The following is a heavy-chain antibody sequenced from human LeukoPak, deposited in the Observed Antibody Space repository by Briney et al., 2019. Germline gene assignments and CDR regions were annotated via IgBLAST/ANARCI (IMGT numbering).Heavy chain of an antibody. J-gene: IGHJ6*03. D-gene: IGHD3-3*01. CDR1: GFTFSSYW. Sequence: GGSLRLSCAASGFTFSSYWMSWVRQAPGKGLEWVANIEQDGSEKYYVDSVKGRFTISRDNAKNSLYLQMNSLRAEDTAVYYCAREDSPYDFWSGYYRGHLYYYYYMDVWGKGTTVAVSS. V-gene: IGHV3-7*01. CDR3: AREDSPYDFWSGYYRGHLYYYYYMDV. CDR2: IEQDGSEK.